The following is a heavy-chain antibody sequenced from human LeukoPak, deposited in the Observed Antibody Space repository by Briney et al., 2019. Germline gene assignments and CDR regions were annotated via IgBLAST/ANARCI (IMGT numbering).Heavy chain of an antibody. V-gene: IGHV1-8*01. Sequence: GASVKVSCKASGYTFTSYDINWVRQATGQGLEWMGWMNPNSGNTGYAQKFQGRVTITRNTSISTAYMELSSLRSEDTAVYYCAREGDIAAAGTSLHYWGQGTLVTVSS. CDR3: AREGDIAAAGTSLHY. D-gene: IGHD6-13*01. CDR2: MNPNSGNT. CDR1: GYTFTSYD. J-gene: IGHJ4*02.